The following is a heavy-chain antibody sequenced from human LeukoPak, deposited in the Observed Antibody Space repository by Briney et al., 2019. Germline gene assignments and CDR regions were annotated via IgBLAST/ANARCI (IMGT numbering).Heavy chain of an antibody. D-gene: IGHD4-23*01. Sequence: ASVKVSCKASGGTFSSYAISWLRQAPGQGLEWMGGIIPIFGTANYAQKFQGRVTITTDESTSTAYMELSSLRSEDTAVYYCARGGGGNVPFDYWGQGTLVTVSS. CDR3: ARGGGGNVPFDY. CDR1: GGTFSSYA. CDR2: IIPIFGTA. V-gene: IGHV1-69*05. J-gene: IGHJ4*02.